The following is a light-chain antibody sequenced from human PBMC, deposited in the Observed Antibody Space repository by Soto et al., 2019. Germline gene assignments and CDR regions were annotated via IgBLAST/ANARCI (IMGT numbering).Light chain of an antibody. Sequence: EIVLTQSPATLSLSPGERATLYCGASQSVSTNYLAWYQQKPGLAPRLLIYDAYSRATGISARFSGSGSGTDFTLTISSLQSEDFAVYYCQQYDNWPWTFGQGTKVDIK. V-gene: IGKV3D-20*01. CDR3: QQYDNWPWT. CDR1: QSVSTNY. J-gene: IGKJ1*01. CDR2: DAY.